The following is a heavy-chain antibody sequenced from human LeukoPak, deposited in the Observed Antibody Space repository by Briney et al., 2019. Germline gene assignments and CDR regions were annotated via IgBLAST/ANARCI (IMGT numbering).Heavy chain of an antibody. CDR3: AINLAVAGRRDYFDY. D-gene: IGHD6-19*01. CDR2: IIPIFGTA. J-gene: IGHJ4*02. Sequence: GSSVKVSCKASGGTFSSYAISWVRQAPGQGLEWMGGIIPIFGTAKYAQKFQGRVKITADESTSTAYMELSSLRSEDTAVYYCAINLAVAGRRDYFDYWGQGTLVTVSS. CDR1: GGTFSSYA. V-gene: IGHV1-69*01.